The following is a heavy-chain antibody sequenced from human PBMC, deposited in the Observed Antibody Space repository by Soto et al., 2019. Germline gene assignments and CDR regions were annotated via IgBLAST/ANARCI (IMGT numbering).Heavy chain of an antibody. V-gene: IGHV4-31*03. CDR1: GGSISSGVYY. D-gene: IGHD6-13*01. J-gene: IGHJ4*02. CDR3: ARSFGVGAAGPFDY. Sequence: QVQLQESGPGLVKPSQTLSLTCTVSGGSISSGVYYWSWIRQHPGKGLEWIGYIYYSGSTYYNPSLKRRVNISVDTSKNQFSLKLSSVTAADTAVYYCARSFGVGAAGPFDYWGQGTLVTVSS. CDR2: IYYSGST.